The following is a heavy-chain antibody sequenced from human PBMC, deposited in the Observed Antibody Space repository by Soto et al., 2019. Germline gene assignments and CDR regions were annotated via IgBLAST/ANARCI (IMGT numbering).Heavy chain of an antibody. J-gene: IGHJ4*01. CDR2: IYHGGTT. CDR1: GYSISSGSY. D-gene: IGHD6-19*01. Sequence: PSETLSLTCPVSGYSISSGSYLGGIRHAPGKVPEWIASIYHGGTTFYNPSLKSRITISVDTSNNQFSLKLTSVTAADTAVYYCARVHVMVVAGSTFDYWGHGTLVTVSS. CDR3: ARVHVMVVAGSTFDY. V-gene: IGHV4-38-2*01.